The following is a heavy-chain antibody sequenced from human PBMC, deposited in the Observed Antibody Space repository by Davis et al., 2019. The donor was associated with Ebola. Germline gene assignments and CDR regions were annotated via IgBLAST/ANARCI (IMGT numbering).Heavy chain of an antibody. CDR3: AREFSSRIAARRFFDY. Sequence: SVKVSCKASGGTFSSYAISWVRQAPGQGLEWMGGIIPIFGTANYAQKFQGRVTITADESTSTAYMELSSLRSEDTAVYYCAREFSSRIAARRFFDYWGQGTLVTVSS. CDR1: GGTFSSYA. CDR2: IIPIFGTA. V-gene: IGHV1-69*13. J-gene: IGHJ4*02. D-gene: IGHD6-6*01.